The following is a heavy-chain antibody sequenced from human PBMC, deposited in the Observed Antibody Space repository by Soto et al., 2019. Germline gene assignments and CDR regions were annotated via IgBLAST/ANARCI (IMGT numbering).Heavy chain of an antibody. CDR1: ESTVSRDW. CDR3: SGGVGDAF. V-gene: IGHV3-7*04. J-gene: IGHJ4*02. Sequence: EVHMVESGGGLVQTGGSLRLSCAIFESTVSRDWMNWVRQAPGKGLEWVAHINQDGSEKYYVDSVKGRFTISRDNAKKSLYLQMNSLRTADTAMYYCSGGVGDAFWGQGTLFTVSS. CDR2: INQDGSEK. D-gene: IGHD1-26*01.